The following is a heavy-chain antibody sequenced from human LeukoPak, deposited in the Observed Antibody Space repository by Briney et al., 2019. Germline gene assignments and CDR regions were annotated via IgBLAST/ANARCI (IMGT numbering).Heavy chain of an antibody. D-gene: IGHD5-18*01. CDR2: IYTSGST. CDR1: GGSISSGSYY. V-gene: IGHV4-61*02. Sequence: SETLSLTCTVSGGSISSGSYYWSWIRQPAGKGLEWIGRIYTSGSTNYNPSLKSRVTISVDTSKNQFSLKLSSVTAADTAVYYCARAIQARDAFDIWGQGTMVTVSS. CDR3: ARAIQARDAFDI. J-gene: IGHJ3*02.